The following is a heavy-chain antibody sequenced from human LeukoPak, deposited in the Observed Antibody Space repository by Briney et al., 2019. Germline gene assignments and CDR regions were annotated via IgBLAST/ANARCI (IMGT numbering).Heavy chain of an antibody. D-gene: IGHD3-22*01. CDR3: AKAENVVTHETYYFDY. V-gene: IGHV3-23*01. CDR2: ISGSGGST. CDR1: GFTFSSYA. J-gene: IGHJ4*02. Sequence: PGGSLRLSCAASGFTFSSYAMSWVRQAPGKGLEWVSAISGSGGSTYYADSVKGRFTISRDNSKNTLYLQMNSLRAEDTAVYYCAKAENVVTHETYYFDYWGQGTLVTVSS.